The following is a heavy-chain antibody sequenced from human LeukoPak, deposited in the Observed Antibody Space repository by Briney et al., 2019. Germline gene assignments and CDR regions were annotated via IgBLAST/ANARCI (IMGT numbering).Heavy chain of an antibody. V-gene: IGHV4-61*02. CDR1: GGSISSGSYY. CDR2: IYTSEST. D-gene: IGHD6-13*01. CDR3: ARDSSSWYLPDY. J-gene: IGHJ4*02. Sequence: SETLSLTCTVSGGSISSGSYYWSWIRQPAGKGLEWIGRIYTSESTNYNPSLKSRVTISVDTSKNQFSLKLSSVTAADTAVYYCARDSSSWYLPDYWGQGTLVTVSS.